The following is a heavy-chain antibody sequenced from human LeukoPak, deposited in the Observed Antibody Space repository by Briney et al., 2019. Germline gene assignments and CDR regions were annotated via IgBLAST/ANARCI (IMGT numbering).Heavy chain of an antibody. D-gene: IGHD6-19*01. CDR1: GVSIRSSYYY. V-gene: IGHV4-39*01. CDR3: ARSSGWYETPDY. J-gene: IGHJ4*02. CDR2: IYDSGST. Sequence: SETLSLTCTVSGVSIRSSYYYWGWIRQPPGKGLEWIGSIYDSGSTYYNPSLKSRVTISVDTSKNQFSLKLNSVTAADTAVYYCARSSGWYETPDYWGQGTLVTVSS.